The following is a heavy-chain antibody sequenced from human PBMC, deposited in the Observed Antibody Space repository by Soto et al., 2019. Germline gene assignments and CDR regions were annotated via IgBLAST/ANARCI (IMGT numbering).Heavy chain of an antibody. Sequence: SETLCLTCTVSGASITQYYWNWIRQSPGKGLEWIGYISSTGSTNYNPSLTSRVTVSVDTSKNHFSLNLSSVTAADTAVYYCARSTRGYSGYASHIDNWGQGTQVTVSS. V-gene: IGHV4-59*01. J-gene: IGHJ4*02. CDR3: ARSTRGYSGYASHIDN. D-gene: IGHD5-12*01. CDR1: GASITQYY. CDR2: ISSTGST.